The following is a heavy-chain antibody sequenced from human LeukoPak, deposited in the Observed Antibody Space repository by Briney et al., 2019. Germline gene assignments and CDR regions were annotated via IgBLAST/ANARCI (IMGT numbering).Heavy chain of an antibody. J-gene: IGHJ6*03. CDR3: ARLVWGVDYYYYYMDV. CDR1: GYTFTSYD. CDR2: MNPNSGNT. D-gene: IGHD3-10*01. V-gene: IGHV1-8*01. Sequence: ASVKVSCKASGYTFTSYDINWVRQATGQGLEWMGWMNPNSGNTGYAQKFQGRVTMTRNTSISTAYMELSRLKSDDTAVYYCARLVWGVDYYYYYMDVWGKGTTVTVSS.